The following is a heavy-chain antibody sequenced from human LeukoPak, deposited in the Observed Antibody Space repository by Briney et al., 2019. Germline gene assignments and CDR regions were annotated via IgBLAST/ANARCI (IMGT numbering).Heavy chain of an antibody. J-gene: IGHJ2*01. Sequence: GGSLRLSCAVFGVTVSSNYMSWVRQAPGKGLEWVSAISGSGGSTYYADSVKGRFTISRDNSKNTLYLQMNNLRAEDTAVYYCAKEARYMVRGVIFPQAWYFDLWGRGTLVTVSS. CDR1: GVTVSSNY. CDR2: ISGSGGST. V-gene: IGHV3-23*01. D-gene: IGHD3-10*01. CDR3: AKEARYMVRGVIFPQAWYFDL.